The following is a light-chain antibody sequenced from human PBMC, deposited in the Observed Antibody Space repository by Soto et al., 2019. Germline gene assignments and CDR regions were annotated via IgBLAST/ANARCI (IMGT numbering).Light chain of an antibody. CDR3: QQFSSYPLT. CDR1: QSVSSN. J-gene: IGKJ4*01. Sequence: EIVMTQSPATLSVSPGERATLSCRASQSVSSNLAWYQQKPGQAPRLLIYGASTRATAIPDRFSGGGSGTDFTLTISRLEPEDFAVYYCQQFSSYPLTFGGGTKVDIK. CDR2: GAS. V-gene: IGKV3-15*01.